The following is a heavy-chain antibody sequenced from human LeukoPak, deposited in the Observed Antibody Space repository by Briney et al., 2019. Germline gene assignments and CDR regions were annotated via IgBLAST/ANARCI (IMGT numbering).Heavy chain of an antibody. J-gene: IGHJ5*02. CDR2: IFYSGST. CDR3: ARDLAHYDLWSGYYKDNWFDP. V-gene: IGHV4-39*07. CDR1: SGSISTSNYY. D-gene: IGHD3-3*01. Sequence: SETLSLTCTVSSGSISTSNYYWGWVRQPPGKALEWIGNIFYSGSTYYSPSLKSRVTISLDSSRNQFSLKLNSVTAADTAVYYCARDLAHYDLWSGYYKDNWFDPWGQGTLVTVSS.